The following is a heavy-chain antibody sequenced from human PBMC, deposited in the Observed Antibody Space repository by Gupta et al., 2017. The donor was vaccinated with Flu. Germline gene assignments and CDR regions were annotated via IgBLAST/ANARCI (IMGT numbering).Heavy chain of an antibody. Sequence: EVQLVESGGGLVQPGGSLRLSCAASGFTFSSYSMNWVRQAPGKGLEWVSYISSSSSTIYYADSVKGRFTISRDNAKNSLYLQMNSLRDEDTAVYYCARGGCSSTSCSIDYWGQGTLVTVSS. V-gene: IGHV3-48*02. CDR3: ARGGCSSTSCSIDY. CDR2: ISSSSSTI. D-gene: IGHD2-2*01. CDR1: GFTFSSYS. J-gene: IGHJ4*02.